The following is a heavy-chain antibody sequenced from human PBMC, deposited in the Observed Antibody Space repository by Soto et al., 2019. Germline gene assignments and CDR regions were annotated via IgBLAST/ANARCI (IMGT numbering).Heavy chain of an antibody. CDR3: ARDRNLVAARRGYYYYGMDG. J-gene: IGHJ6*02. Sequence: SQTLSLTCAISGDSVSSNSAAWNWIRQSPSRGLEWPGRTYYRSKWYNDYAVSVKSRITINPDTSKNQFSLQLNSVTPEDTAVYYCARDRNLVAARRGYYYYGMDGSGQGTTVTVSS. CDR1: GDSVSSNSAA. D-gene: IGHD6-13*01. V-gene: IGHV6-1*01. CDR2: TYYRSKWYN.